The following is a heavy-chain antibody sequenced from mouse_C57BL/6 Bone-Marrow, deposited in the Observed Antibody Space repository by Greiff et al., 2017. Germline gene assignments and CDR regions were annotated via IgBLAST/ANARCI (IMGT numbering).Heavy chain of an antibody. CDR2: IYPRSGNT. D-gene: IGHD4-1*01. CDR3: ARGLGDGYYFDY. J-gene: IGHJ2*01. Sequence: QVQLQQSGPELVKPGASVKISCKASGYTFTSYGISWVKQRTGQGLEWIGEIYPRSGNTYYNEKFKGEATLTAAKSSSTAYMELRSLTSEDSAVYFCARGLGDGYYFDYWGKGTTLTVSS. CDR1: GYTFTSYG. V-gene: IGHV1-81*01.